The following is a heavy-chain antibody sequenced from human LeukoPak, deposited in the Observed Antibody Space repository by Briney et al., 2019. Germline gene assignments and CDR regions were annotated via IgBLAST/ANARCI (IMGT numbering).Heavy chain of an antibody. CDR1: GFTFSIAW. CDR2: IYSDETT. CDR3: ARGGLEMATIYFDY. Sequence: PGGSLRLSCAASGFTFSIAWMSWVRQAPGKGLEWVSVIYSDETTYYADSVKGRFTISRHNSKNTLYLQMNSLRAEDTAVYYCARGGLEMATIYFDYWGQGTLVTVSS. J-gene: IGHJ4*02. V-gene: IGHV3-53*04. D-gene: IGHD5-24*01.